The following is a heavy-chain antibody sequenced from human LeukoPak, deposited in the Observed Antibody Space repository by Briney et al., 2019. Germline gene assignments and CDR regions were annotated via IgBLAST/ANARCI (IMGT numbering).Heavy chain of an antibody. CDR2: IWHDGTNE. Sequence: PGRSLRLSCAASGFTFSRYAMHWVRQAPGKGLEWVAVIWHDGTNENYADSVKGRFIISRDNSRNTVFLQIHDLRVEDTAVYYCARESKTSGSPHNDVWGQGTMVTVSS. D-gene: IGHD1-26*01. V-gene: IGHV3-33*01. CDR3: ARESKTSGSPHNDV. J-gene: IGHJ3*01. CDR1: GFTFSRYA.